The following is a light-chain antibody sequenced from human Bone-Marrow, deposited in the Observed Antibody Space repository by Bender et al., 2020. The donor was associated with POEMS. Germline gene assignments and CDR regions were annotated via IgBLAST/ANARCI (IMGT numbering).Light chain of an antibody. CDR3: CSYTSSRTRV. V-gene: IGLV2-14*02. J-gene: IGLJ1*01. CDR2: DVT. CDR1: SSDVGGYNL. Sequence: QSALTQPASVSGSPGQSITISCTGTSSDVGGYNLVSWYQQHPEKAPKLIIYDVTERPSGVPDRFSASKSGNTASLTISGLQTDDEADYHCCSYTSSRTRVFGTGTKVTVL.